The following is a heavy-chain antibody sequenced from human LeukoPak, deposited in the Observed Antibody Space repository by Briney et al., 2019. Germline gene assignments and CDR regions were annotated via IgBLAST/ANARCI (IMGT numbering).Heavy chain of an antibody. V-gene: IGHV3-23*01. D-gene: IGHD6-6*01. CDR2: ISGSGGST. CDR3: ARHRSSWLIDY. Sequence: GGSLRLSCVASGFTFSNYAMSWVRQTPGKGLEWVSSISGSGGSTHYADSVKGRFTISRDNSKNTLYLQMNSLRAEDTAVYYCARHRSSWLIDYWGQGTLVTVSS. J-gene: IGHJ4*02. CDR1: GFTFSNYA.